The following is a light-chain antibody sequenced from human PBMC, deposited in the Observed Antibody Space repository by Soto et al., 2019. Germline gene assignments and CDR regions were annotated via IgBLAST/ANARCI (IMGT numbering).Light chain of an antibody. CDR3: LQHNSYPLT. CDR1: QGIRND. CDR2: AAS. J-gene: IGKJ4*01. V-gene: IGKV1-17*01. Sequence: DIQMTQSPSSLSASVGDRVTITCRASQGIRNDLHWYQQKPGKAPKRLIYAASSLQSGVPSRFSGSGSGTEITLTISILQHEDFGTYYCLQHNSYPLTFGGGTKVEIK.